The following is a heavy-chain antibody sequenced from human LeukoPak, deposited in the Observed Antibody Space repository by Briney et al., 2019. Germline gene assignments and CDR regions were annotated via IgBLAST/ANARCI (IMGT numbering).Heavy chain of an antibody. CDR3: ARADESLVYGMDV. CDR2: FSYSGST. Sequence: SETLSLTCTLSGGSITSDYWSWIRQSPGKGLEWIGYFSYSGSTHYSPSLTSRVAISVDTSRNQLSLKLRSVTAADTAIYYCARADESLVYGMDVWGQGTTVTVSS. J-gene: IGHJ6*02. V-gene: IGHV4-59*08. CDR1: GGSITSDY.